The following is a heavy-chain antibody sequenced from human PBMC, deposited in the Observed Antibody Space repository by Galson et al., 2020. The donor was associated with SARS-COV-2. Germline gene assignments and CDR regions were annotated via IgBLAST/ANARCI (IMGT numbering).Heavy chain of an antibody. D-gene: IGHD5-12*01. CDR1: GFTFSSYW. CDR3: ARETWPQGYFDF. V-gene: IGHV3-7*03. J-gene: IGHJ4*02. Sequence: GESLKISCAASGFTFSSYWMSWVRQAPGKGLEWVANIKQDGSEKYYVDSVKGRFTISRDNAKNSLYLQMNSLRAEDTAVYYCARETWPQGYFDFWSQVTLVTV. CDR2: IKQDGSEK.